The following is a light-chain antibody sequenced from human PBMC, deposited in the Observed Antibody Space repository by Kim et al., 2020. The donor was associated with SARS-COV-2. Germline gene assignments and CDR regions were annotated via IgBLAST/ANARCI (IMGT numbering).Light chain of an antibody. CDR3: SSYTSSRSWV. Sequence: QSALTQPASVSGSPGQSITISCTGTSSDVGGYNFVSWYQQHSGNAPKLLIYDVTKRPSGVSDRFSGSKSGNTASLIVSGLQADDEADYHCSSYTSSRSWVFGGGTQLTVL. CDR2: DVT. J-gene: IGLJ3*02. CDR1: SSDVGGYNF. V-gene: IGLV2-14*03.